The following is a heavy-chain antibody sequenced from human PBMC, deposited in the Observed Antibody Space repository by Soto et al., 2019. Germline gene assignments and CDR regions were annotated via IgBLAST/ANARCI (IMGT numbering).Heavy chain of an antibody. CDR1: GFSFSNYE. CDR3: ARDRAAGGY. J-gene: IGHJ4*02. D-gene: IGHD6-13*01. CDR2: ISSGGDTI. Sequence: GGSLRLSCAASGFSFSNYEMNWVRQAPGKGLEWVAYISSGGDTIHYADSVRGRFTVSRDNARNSLSLQMNTLRVEDTALYYCARDRAAGGYWGQRTLVTVSS. V-gene: IGHV3-48*03.